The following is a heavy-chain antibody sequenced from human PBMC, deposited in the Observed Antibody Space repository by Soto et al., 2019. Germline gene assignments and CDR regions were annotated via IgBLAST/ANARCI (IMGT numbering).Heavy chain of an antibody. CDR1: GFTFTSSA. J-gene: IGHJ6*02. CDR3: AADPQILRFLEWALDGMDV. D-gene: IGHD3-3*01. Sequence: QMQLVQSGPEVKKPGTSVKVSCKASGFTFTSSAVQWVRQARGQRLEWIGWIVVGSGNTNYAQKFQERVTITRDMSTSTAYMELSSLRSEDTAVYYCAADPQILRFLEWALDGMDVWGQGTTVTVSS. V-gene: IGHV1-58*01. CDR2: IVVGSGNT.